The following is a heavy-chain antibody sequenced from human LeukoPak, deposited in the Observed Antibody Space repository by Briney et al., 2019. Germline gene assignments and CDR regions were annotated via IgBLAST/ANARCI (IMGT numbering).Heavy chain of an antibody. V-gene: IGHV4-39*01. D-gene: IGHD1-26*01. CDR2: IYYSGST. J-gene: IGHJ4*02. CDR1: GGSISSSSYY. CDR3: ARLDRGSIVGARGFDY. Sequence: SETLSLTCTVSGGSISSSSYYWGWIRQPPGKGLEWIGSIYYSGSTYYNPSLKSRVTISVDTSKNQFSLKLSSVTAADTAVYYCARLDRGSIVGARGFDYWGQGTLATVSS.